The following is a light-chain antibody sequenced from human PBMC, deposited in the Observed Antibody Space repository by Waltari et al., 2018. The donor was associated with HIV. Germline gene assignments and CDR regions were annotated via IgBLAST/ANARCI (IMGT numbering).Light chain of an antibody. CDR1: SSDVGGSNY. Sequence: QSALTQPPSASGSPGQSVTISCTGTSSDVGGSNYVSWSQQHPGKAPKLMIYEVNKRPPGVPDRFSGSKSANTASLTVSGLQADDEADYCCNSYAGSNNWVFGGGTKLTVL. J-gene: IGLJ3*02. CDR3: NSYAGSNNWV. CDR2: EVN. V-gene: IGLV2-8*01.